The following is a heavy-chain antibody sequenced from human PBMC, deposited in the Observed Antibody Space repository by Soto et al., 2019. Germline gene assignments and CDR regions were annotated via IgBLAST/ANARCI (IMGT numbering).Heavy chain of an antibody. V-gene: IGHV1-69*01. CDR2: IIPILRSV. Sequence: QVQLVQSGADVLNPGSSLKVSCKASGDTLGSFAFSWVRQAPGQGLEWLGGIIPILRSVSHAQRFQGRLTLTADESSRTVFMELTRLTSEDTADYYCATEGVSVPAGTFEYWGQGTLVTVSS. J-gene: IGHJ4*02. CDR1: GDTLGSFA. CDR3: ATEGVSVPAGTFEY. D-gene: IGHD2-2*01.